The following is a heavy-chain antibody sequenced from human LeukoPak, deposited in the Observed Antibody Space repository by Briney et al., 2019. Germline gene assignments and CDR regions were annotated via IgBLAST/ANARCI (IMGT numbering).Heavy chain of an antibody. D-gene: IGHD6-13*01. CDR3: TREAAAGIDY. CDR1: GFTFSTYW. V-gene: IGHV3-7*01. CDR2: IKQDGSEK. Sequence: PGGSLRLSCAASGFTFSTYWMSWVRQAPGKGLEWVANIKQDGSEKYYLDSVKGRFTISRDNAKNSLYLQMNSLRAEDTAVYLCTREAAAGIDYWGQGTLVTVSS. J-gene: IGHJ4*02.